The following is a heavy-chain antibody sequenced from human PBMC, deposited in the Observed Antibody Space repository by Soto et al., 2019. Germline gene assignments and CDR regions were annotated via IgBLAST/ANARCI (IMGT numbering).Heavy chain of an antibody. J-gene: IGHJ3*02. CDR1: GGSVSSGSYY. D-gene: IGHD1-26*01. CDR2: IYYSGST. Sequence: KSSETLSLTCTVSGGSVSSGSYYWSWIRQPPGKGLEWIGYIYYSGSTNYNPSLKSRVTISVDTSKNQFSLKLSSVTAADTAVYYCARAKWENYAFDIWGQGTMVTVSS. CDR3: ARAKWENYAFDI. V-gene: IGHV4-61*01.